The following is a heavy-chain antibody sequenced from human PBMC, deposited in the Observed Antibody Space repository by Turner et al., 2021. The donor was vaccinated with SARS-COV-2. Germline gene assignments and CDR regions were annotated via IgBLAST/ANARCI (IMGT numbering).Heavy chain of an antibody. J-gene: IGHJ5*02. CDR1: GFTFSSYA. CDR3: ARQLTTVTTWFDP. D-gene: IGHD4-17*01. V-gene: IGHV3-23*03. Sequence: EVQLLESGGDLVQPGGSLRLSCAASGFTFSSYAMSWVRQAPGKGLEWVSVIYSGGSTYYADSVKGRFTISRDNSKNTLYLQMNSLRAEDTAVYYCARQLTTVTTWFDPCGQGTLVTVSS. CDR2: IYSGGST.